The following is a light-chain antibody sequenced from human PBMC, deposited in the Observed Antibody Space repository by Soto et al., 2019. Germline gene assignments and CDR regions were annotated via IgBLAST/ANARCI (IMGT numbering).Light chain of an antibody. CDR3: QKYNSAPWT. V-gene: IGKV1-27*01. CDR2: AAS. Sequence: DIQMTQSPSSLSASVGDRVTITCRASQVISNYLAWYQQKPGKVPKLLIYAASTFQSGVPFRFSGSGSGTDFTLTISSLQPEDVATYYCQKYNSAPWTFGQGTKVEIK. J-gene: IGKJ1*01. CDR1: QVISNY.